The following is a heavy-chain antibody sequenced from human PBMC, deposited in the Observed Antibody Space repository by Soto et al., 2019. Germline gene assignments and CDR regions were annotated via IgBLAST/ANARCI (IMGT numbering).Heavy chain of an antibody. CDR2: IIPILGIA. D-gene: IGHD2-15*01. J-gene: IGHJ5*02. V-gene: IGHV1-69*02. CDR3: ARGLYCSGGSCNQPNWFDP. Sequence: QVQLVQSGAEVKKPGSSVKVSCKASGGTFSSYTISWVRQAPGQGLEWMGRIIPILGIANYAQKFQGRVTITADKSTSTAYMELSSLRSEDTAVYYCARGLYCSGGSCNQPNWFDPWGQGTLVTVSS. CDR1: GGTFSSYT.